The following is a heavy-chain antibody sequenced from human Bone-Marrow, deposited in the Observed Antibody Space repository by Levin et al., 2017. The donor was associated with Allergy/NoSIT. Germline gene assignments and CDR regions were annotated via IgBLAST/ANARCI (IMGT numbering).Heavy chain of an antibody. CDR3: VKDMGGGAFDL. CDR2: ISWNSLNI. V-gene: IGHV3-9*01. J-gene: IGHJ4*02. D-gene: IGHD3-16*01. CDR1: GFTFDEYA. Sequence: SLKISCAASGFTFDEYAMHWVRQLPGKGLEWVSIISWNSLNIGYADSVKGRFTISRDNARNSLSLQMNSLRPDDTALYYCVKDMGGGAFDLWGQGTLVTVSS.